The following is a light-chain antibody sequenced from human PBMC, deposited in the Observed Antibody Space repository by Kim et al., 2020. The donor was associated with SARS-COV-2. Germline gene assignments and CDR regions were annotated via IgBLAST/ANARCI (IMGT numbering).Light chain of an antibody. CDR2: AAS. V-gene: IGKV1-27*01. Sequence: GDSVTTTCRARQGITNSLAWYQQQPGKVPQLLIYAASALQSGLPARFSGSGSGTDFTLTISSLQPEDVATYYCQKYNSAPWTFVQGTKVYIK. CDR3: QKYNSAPWT. J-gene: IGKJ1*01. CDR1: QGITNS.